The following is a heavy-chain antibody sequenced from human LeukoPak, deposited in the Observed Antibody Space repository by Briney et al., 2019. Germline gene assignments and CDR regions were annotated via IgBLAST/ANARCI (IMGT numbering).Heavy chain of an antibody. CDR3: ARGFPGDSGSYGRFDP. V-gene: IGHV1-69*05. D-gene: IGHD1-26*01. CDR2: IIPIFGTA. J-gene: IGHJ5*02. Sequence: PVASVKVSCKASGGTFSSYAISWVRQAPGQGLEWMGGIIPIFGTANYAQKFQGRVTITTDESTSTAYMELSSLRSEDTAVYYCARGFPGDSGSYGRFDPWGQGTLVTVSS. CDR1: GGTFSSYA.